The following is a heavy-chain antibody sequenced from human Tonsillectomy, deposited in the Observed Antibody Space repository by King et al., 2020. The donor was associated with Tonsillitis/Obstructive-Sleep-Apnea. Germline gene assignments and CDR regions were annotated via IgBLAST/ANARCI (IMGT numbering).Heavy chain of an antibody. J-gene: IGHJ4*02. V-gene: IGHV3-30*04. D-gene: IGHD2-2*01. CDR2: ISYDGSDK. CDR1: GFTFSTHA. CDR3: AGDPSAGAPGL. Sequence: VQLVESGGGVVQPGGSLRLSCAASGFTFSTHAMHWVRQAPGKGLEWVAVISYDGSDKLYTDSVKGRFTISRDSSKKTLYLQMNSLRPEDAAVYFCAGDPSAGAPGLWGQGTLVTVS.